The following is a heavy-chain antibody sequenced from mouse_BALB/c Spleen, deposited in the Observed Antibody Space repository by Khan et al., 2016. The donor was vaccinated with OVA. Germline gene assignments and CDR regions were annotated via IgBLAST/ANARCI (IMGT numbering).Heavy chain of an antibody. D-gene: IGHD3-2*02. V-gene: IGHV1-76*01. CDR1: GYIFTSYW. Sequence: QVHVKQSGAELVRPGASVKLSCKTSGYIFTSYWIHWVKQRSGQGLEWIARIYPGTDNTYYNENLKDKATLTADKSSSTAYMQLSSLNSEDSAVYFCAREEALYYFDYWGQGTTLSVSS. CDR3: AREEALYYFDY. CDR2: IYPGTDNT. J-gene: IGHJ2*01.